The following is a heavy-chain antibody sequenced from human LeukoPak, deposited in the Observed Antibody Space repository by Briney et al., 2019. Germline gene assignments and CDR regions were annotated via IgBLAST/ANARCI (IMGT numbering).Heavy chain of an antibody. CDR3: AKDIRRGYNYGYDQFAY. J-gene: IGHJ4*02. CDR2: VSWDSGSI. D-gene: IGHD5-18*01. CDR1: GFTFNDYA. Sequence: GGSLRLSCAASGFTFNDYAMHWVRQAPGKGLEWVAGVSWDSGSIAYAASVRGRFTISRDNSKNMLYLQMNSLRTEDTAIYYCAKDIRRGYNYGYDQFAYWGQGTLVTVSS. V-gene: IGHV3-9*01.